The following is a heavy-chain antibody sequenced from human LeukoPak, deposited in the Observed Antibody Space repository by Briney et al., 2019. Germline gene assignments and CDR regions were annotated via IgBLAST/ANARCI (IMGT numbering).Heavy chain of an antibody. J-gene: IGHJ5*02. D-gene: IGHD3-3*01. Sequence: ASMKVSCKASGYTFTNYHMHWVRQAPGQGLEWMGIINPSGGSTNYAQKFQGRVTMTRDMSTNTVYMQLSSLRSEDTAVYYCAREAVTISALVRTQTTKRPHRFDPWGQGTLVTVSS. CDR2: INPSGGST. CDR1: GYTFTNYH. CDR3: AREAVTISALVRTQTTKRPHRFDP. V-gene: IGHV1-46*01.